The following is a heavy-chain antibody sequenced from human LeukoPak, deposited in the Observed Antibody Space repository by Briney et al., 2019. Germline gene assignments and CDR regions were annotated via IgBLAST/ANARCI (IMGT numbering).Heavy chain of an antibody. CDR2: ISSSGSTI. Sequence: GGSLRLSCAASGFTFSDYYMSWIRQAPGKGLAWVSYISSSGSTIYYADSVKGRFTISRDNAKNSLYLQMNSLRAEDTAVYYCARERVTKAYRYFDLWGRGTLVTVSS. J-gene: IGHJ2*01. CDR3: ARERVTKAYRYFDL. D-gene: IGHD4-17*01. V-gene: IGHV3-11*04. CDR1: GFTFSDYY.